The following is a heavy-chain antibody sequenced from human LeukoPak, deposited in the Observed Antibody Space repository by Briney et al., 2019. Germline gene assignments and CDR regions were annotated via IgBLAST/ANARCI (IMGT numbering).Heavy chain of an antibody. CDR1: GFTVSSNY. CDR2: IYSGGST. CDR3: ARMEDGALDY. V-gene: IGHV3-66*01. D-gene: IGHD5-24*01. Sequence: GGSLRLSCAASGFTVSSNYMSWVRQAPGQGLEWVSVIYSGGSTYYADSVKGRFTISRDNSKNTLYLQMNSLRAEDTAVYYCARMEDGALDYWGQGTLVTVSS. J-gene: IGHJ4*02.